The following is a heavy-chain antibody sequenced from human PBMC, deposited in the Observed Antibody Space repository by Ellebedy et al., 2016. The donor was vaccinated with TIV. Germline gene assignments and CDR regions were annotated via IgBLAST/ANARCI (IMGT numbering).Heavy chain of an antibody. CDR2: ISAYNGNT. J-gene: IGHJ6*02. CDR3: AREGVAAAPPVPYYYYGMDV. Sequence: AASVKVSCKASGYTFTSYGISWVRQAPGQGLEWMGWISAYNGNTNYAQKLKGRVTMTTDTSTSTAYMELRSLRSDDTAVYYCAREGVAAAPPVPYYYYGMDVWGQGTTVTVSS. D-gene: IGHD6-13*01. V-gene: IGHV1-18*01. CDR1: GYTFTSYG.